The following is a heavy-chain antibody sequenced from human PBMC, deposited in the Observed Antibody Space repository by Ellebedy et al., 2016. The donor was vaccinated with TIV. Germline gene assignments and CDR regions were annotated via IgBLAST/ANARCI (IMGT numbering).Heavy chain of an antibody. CDR3: ARGRGSPWIQLAKPFDY. V-gene: IGHV4-34*01. CDR1: GGSFSGYY. J-gene: IGHJ4*02. D-gene: IGHD5-18*01. CDR2: INHSGST. Sequence: SETLSLTXAVYGGSFSGYYWSWIRQPPGKGLEWIGEINHSGSTNYNPSLKSRVTISVDTSKNQFSLKLSSVTAADTAVYYCARGRGSPWIQLAKPFDYWGQGTLVTISS.